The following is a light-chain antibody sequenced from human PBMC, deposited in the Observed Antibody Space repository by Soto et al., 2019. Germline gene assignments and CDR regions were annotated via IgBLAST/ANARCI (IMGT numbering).Light chain of an antibody. V-gene: IGKV1-39*01. CDR2: AAS. J-gene: IGKJ2*01. Sequence: DIQMTQSPSSLSASVGDRVTITCRASQSISSYLNWYQQKPGKAPKLLIYAASSLQSGVPSRFSGSGSGTDFTLTISSLQPEDFATYYCQHYNFWPHTFGQGTKVDIK. CDR1: QSISSY. CDR3: QHYNFWPHT.